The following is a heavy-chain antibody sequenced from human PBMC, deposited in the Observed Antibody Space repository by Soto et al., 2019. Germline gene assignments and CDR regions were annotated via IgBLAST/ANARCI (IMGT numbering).Heavy chain of an antibody. CDR2: TSTSGSAK. Sequence: PGGSLRLSCAASGFTFSDYEMNWVRQAPGKGLEWISYTSTSGSAKYYADSVKGRFTISRDNAKNSLYLQMNSLRAADTAVYYCARSPPCCGGGSCDHGRGYWGQETLVTVSS. J-gene: IGHJ4*02. V-gene: IGHV3-48*03. D-gene: IGHD2-15*01. CDR1: GFTFSDYE. CDR3: ARSPPCCGGGSCDHGRGY.